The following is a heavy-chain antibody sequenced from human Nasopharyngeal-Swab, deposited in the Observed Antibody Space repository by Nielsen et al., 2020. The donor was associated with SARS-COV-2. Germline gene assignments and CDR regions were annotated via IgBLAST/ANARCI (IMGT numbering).Heavy chain of an antibody. CDR1: GTYV. V-gene: IGHV1-18*01. D-gene: IGHD2-2*01. CDR3: ARDCSTSSCHLV. J-gene: IGHJ4*02. CDR2: ISPYNSKA. Sequence: ASVKDTCKTSGTYVISWVRQAPGQGLAWVGRISPYNSKANYAQNIQGRVTMTTDTSTSTAYMELSSLRSDDTAVYYCARDCSTSSCHLVWGQGTLVTVSS.